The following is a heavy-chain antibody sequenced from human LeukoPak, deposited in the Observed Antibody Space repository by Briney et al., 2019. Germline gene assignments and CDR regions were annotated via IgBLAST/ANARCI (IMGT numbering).Heavy chain of an antibody. CDR3: AKDDAWLRFGE. V-gene: IGHV1-69*06. D-gene: IGHD3-10*01. CDR1: GATFRSSF. Sequence: SVKVSCKASGATFRSSFITWVRQAPGQGLEWMGGITPIFGTTSYAQKFQGRVTITADKSTSTAYMELSSLRAEDTAVYYCAKDDAWLRFGEWSQGTLVTVSS. J-gene: IGHJ4*02. CDR2: ITPIFGTT.